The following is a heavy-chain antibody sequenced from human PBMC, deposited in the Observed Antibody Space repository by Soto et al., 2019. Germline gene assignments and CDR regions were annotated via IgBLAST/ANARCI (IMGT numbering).Heavy chain of an antibody. CDR3: ARTQRSHTAVAGNAFDI. D-gene: IGHD5-18*01. Sequence: QVQLQESGPGLVKPSEPLSLTCTVSGGSLSSFYWNWIRQPPGKGLEWIGYIYHLGSTSYNPSLKSRVTTSVDPSKNQFSLRLTSVTAADTAMYYCARTQRSHTAVAGNAFDIWGPGTLVTISS. V-gene: IGHV4-59*01. CDR2: IYHLGST. J-gene: IGHJ3*02. CDR1: GGSLSSFY.